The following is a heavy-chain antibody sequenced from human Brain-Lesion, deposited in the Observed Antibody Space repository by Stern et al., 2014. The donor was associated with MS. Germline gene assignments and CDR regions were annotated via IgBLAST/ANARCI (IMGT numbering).Heavy chain of an antibody. Sequence: VQLVESGGGLVRPGGSLRLSCEVSGFTFSDHYMDWVRQAPGKGLEWVGRSRNKPNSYTTEYAASVKGRFTVSRDDSKNLLYLQMNSLKTDDTAVYYCARGFHSFDSWGQGTLVTVSS. CDR1: GFTFSDHY. CDR3: ARGFHSFDS. J-gene: IGHJ4*02. CDR2: SRNKPNSYTT. V-gene: IGHV3-72*01.